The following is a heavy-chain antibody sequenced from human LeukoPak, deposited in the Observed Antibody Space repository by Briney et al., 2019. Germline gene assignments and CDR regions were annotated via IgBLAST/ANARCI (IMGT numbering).Heavy chain of an antibody. CDR1: GFTFSSSA. D-gene: IGHD3-10*01. CDR2: ISGSGSGGST. V-gene: IGHV3-23*01. Sequence: GGSLRLSCAASGFTFSSSAMSWVRQAPGKGLEWVSSISGSGSGGSTYYADSVKGRFTISRDNSKNTLYLQMNSLRAEDTAVYSCARAYYGSGSSFDYWGQGTLVTVSS. CDR3: ARAYYGSGSSFDY. J-gene: IGHJ4*02.